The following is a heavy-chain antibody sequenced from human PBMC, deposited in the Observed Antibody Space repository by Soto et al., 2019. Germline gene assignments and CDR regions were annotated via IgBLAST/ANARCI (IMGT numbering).Heavy chain of an antibody. Sequence: GASVKVSCKAPGGTFSNYAISWVRQAPGQGLEWMGGINPIFKTPNYAGKFQGRVTITADDSTSTAYMDLSSLTSEDTAVYYCARVSASRPRIYYFDNWGQGTQVTVSS. CDR3: ARVSASRPRIYYFDN. CDR1: GGTFSNYA. CDR2: INPIFKTP. V-gene: IGHV1-69*13. J-gene: IGHJ4*02.